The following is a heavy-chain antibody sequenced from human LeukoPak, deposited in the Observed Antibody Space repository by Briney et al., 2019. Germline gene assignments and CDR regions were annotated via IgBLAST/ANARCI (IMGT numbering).Heavy chain of an antibody. D-gene: IGHD3-9*01. CDR2: IDPSDSYT. CDR1: GYSFTSYW. V-gene: IGHV5-10-1*01. J-gene: IGHJ6*04. CDR3: ARHLLRYFDWFHSGMDV. Sequence: GESLKISCKGSGYSFTSYWISWVRQMPGKGLAWMGRIDPSDSYTNYSPSFQGHVTISADKSISTAYLQRSSLKASDTAMYYCARHLLRYFDWFHSGMDVWGKGTAVTISS.